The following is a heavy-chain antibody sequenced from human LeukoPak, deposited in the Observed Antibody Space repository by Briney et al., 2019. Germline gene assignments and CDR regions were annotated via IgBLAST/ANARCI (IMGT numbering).Heavy chain of an antibody. CDR1: GYTFTGYY. D-gene: IGHD3-10*01. J-gene: IGHJ4*02. CDR3: ARYYGSGSHVDY. V-gene: IGHV1-2*02. CDR2: INPNSGGT. Sequence: ASVKVSCKASGYTFTGYYMHWVRQAPGQGLEWMGWINPNSGGTNYAQKFQGRVTMTRDTSISTAYMELSRLRSDDTAVYYCARYYGSGSHVDYWGQGTLVTVYS.